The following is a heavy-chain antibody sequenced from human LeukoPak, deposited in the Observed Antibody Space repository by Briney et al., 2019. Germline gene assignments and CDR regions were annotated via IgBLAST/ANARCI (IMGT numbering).Heavy chain of an antibody. D-gene: IGHD2-21*02. J-gene: IGHJ5*02. Sequence: GGSLRLSCEASGFTFSSYSMNWVRQAPGKGLEWVSSISSSSSYIYYADSVKGRFTISRDNAKNSLYLQMNSLRAEDTAVYYCARGQYCGGDCYSGELYWFDPWGQGTLVTVSS. CDR1: GFTFSSYS. CDR3: ARGQYCGGDCYSGELYWFDP. CDR2: ISSSSSYI. V-gene: IGHV3-21*01.